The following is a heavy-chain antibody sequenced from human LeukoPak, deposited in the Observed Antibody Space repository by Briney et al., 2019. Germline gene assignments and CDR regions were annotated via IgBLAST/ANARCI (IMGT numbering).Heavy chain of an antibody. CDR1: GGTFSSYA. J-gene: IGHJ3*02. D-gene: IGHD1-26*01. Sequence: ASVKVSCKASGGTFSSYAISWVRQAPGQGLEWMGRIIPILGIANYAQKFQGRVTITADKSTSTAYMELSSLRAEDTAVYYCAKARVGALGAFDIWGQGTMVTVSS. V-gene: IGHV1-69*04. CDR3: AKARVGALGAFDI. CDR2: IIPILGIA.